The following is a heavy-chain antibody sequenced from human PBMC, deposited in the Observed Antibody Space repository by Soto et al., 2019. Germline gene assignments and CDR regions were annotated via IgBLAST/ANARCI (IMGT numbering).Heavy chain of an antibody. D-gene: IGHD6-13*01. V-gene: IGHV3-30-3*01. CDR1: GFTFSSYA. J-gene: IGHJ2*01. Sequence: QVQLVESGGGVVQPGRSLRLSCAASGFTFSSYAMHWVRQAPGKGLEWVAVISYDGSNKYYADSVKGRFTISRDNSKNTLYLQMNSLRADDTAVYYCARDAEDGRQQLVLFWYFDLWGRGTLVTVSS. CDR2: ISYDGSNK. CDR3: ARDAEDGRQQLVLFWYFDL.